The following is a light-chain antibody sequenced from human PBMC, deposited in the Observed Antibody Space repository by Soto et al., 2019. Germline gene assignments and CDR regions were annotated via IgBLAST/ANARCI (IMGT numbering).Light chain of an antibody. J-gene: IGLJ1*01. V-gene: IGLV2-14*01. CDR1: SRDIGFFNY. CDR3: SSYTTRSTYV. Sequence: QSALTQPASVSGSPGQSITISCTGTSRDIGFFNYVSWYQQFPGNAPKLIIFEVTNRPSGVSNRFSAPKSGNTASLTISGLQAEDGADYYCSSYTTRSTYVFGTGTKLTV. CDR2: EVT.